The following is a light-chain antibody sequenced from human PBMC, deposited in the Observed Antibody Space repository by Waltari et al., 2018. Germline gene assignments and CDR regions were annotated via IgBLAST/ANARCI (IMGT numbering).Light chain of an antibody. V-gene: IGLV2-8*01. CDR3: SSYAGSNLWV. CDR1: RSDGGGYDY. Sequence: QSALPQPPSASGSPGQSVTISCTGTRSDGGGYDYVSWYQQHPDKAPKLMIYEVTKRPSVVPDRFSGSKSGNTASLTVSGLQAEDEADYYCSSYAGSNLWVFGGGTKLTVL. J-gene: IGLJ3*02. CDR2: EVT.